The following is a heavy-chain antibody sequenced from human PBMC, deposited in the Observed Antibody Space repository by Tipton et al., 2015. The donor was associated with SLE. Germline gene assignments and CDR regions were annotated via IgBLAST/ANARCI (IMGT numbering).Heavy chain of an antibody. D-gene: IGHD6-6*01. CDR3: AREGYSSSSVYYYMDV. CDR1: GGSISSGSYY. J-gene: IGHJ6*03. Sequence: TLSLTCTVSGGSISSGSYYWSWIQQPAGKGLEWIGRIYTSGSTNYNPSLKSRVTISVDTSKNQFSLKLSSVTAADTAVYYCAREGYSSSSVYYYMDVWGKGTTVTVSS. CDR2: IYTSGST. V-gene: IGHV4-61*02.